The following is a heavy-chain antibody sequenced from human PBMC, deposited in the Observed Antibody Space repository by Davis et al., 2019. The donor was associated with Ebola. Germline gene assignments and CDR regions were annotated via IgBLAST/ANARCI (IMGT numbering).Heavy chain of an antibody. V-gene: IGHV3-74*01. CDR1: GFRLSTYW. CDR3: AKDFGGPVDS. Sequence: SLKISCAASGFRLSTYWMHWVRQAPGKGLVWVARMNKVGSRTDYADFVRGRLTISRDTAKNTLFLQMNNLRAEDTAIYYCAKDFGGPVDSWGQGTLVVVSS. J-gene: IGHJ4*02. D-gene: IGHD3-16*01. CDR2: MNKVGSRT.